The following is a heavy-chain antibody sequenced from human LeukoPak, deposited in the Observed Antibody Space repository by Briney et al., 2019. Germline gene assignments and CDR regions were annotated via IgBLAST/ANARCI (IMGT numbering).Heavy chain of an antibody. CDR2: FDPEDGET. CDR1: GYTLTELS. CDR3: ATFPLGYYASSGPLHY. V-gene: IGHV1-24*01. J-gene: IGHJ4*02. Sequence: ASVKVSCKVSGYTLTELSMHWVRQAPGKGLEWMGGFDPEDGETIYAQKFQGRVTMTEDTSTDTAYMELSSLRSEDTAVYYCATFPLGYYASSGPLHYWGQGTPVTVSS. D-gene: IGHD3-22*01.